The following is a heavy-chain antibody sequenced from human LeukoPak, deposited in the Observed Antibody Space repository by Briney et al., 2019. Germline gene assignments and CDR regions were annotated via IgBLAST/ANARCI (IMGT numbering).Heavy chain of an antibody. D-gene: IGHD1-26*01. CDR2: IYTSGST. CDR1: GGSISSGSYY. J-gene: IGHJ4*02. V-gene: IGHV4-61*02. CDR3: ARRSSGSYGL. Sequence: PSETLSLTCTVSGGSISSGSYYWSWIRQPAGKGLEWIGRIYTSGSTNYNPSLKSRVTISVDASKNQFSLKLSSVTAADTAVYYCARRSSGSYGLWGQGTLVTVSS.